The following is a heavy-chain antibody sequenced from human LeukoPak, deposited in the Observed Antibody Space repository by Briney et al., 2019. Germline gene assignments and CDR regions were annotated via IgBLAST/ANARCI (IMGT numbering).Heavy chain of an antibody. D-gene: IGHD6-13*01. V-gene: IGHV3-11*01. CDR2: ISSSGSTI. CDR1: GFTFSDYY. CDR3: ASEAVSSWCAGAYFDY. J-gene: IGHJ4*02. Sequence: PGGSLRLSCAASGFTFSDYYMSWIRQAPGKGLEWVSYISSSGSTIYYADSVKGRFTISRDNAKNSLYLQMNSLRAEDTAVYYCASEAVSSWCAGAYFDYWGQGTLVTVSS.